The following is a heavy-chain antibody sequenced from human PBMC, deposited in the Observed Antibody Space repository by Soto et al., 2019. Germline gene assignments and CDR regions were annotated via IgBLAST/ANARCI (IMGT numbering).Heavy chain of an antibody. D-gene: IGHD3-9*01. Sequence: QVQLVESGGGVVQPGRSLRLSCAASGFTFSSYGMHWVRQAPGKGLEWVAVISYDGSNKYYADSVKGRFTISRDNSKNTVYLQMNSLRAEDTAVYYCAKGPDTHYYDILTGYYNNWYYYGMDVWGQGTTVTVSS. J-gene: IGHJ6*02. V-gene: IGHV3-30*18. CDR1: GFTFSSYG. CDR3: AKGPDTHYYDILTGYYNNWYYYGMDV. CDR2: ISYDGSNK.